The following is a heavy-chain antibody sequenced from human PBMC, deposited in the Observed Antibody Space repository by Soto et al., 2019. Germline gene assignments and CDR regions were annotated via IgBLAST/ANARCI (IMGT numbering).Heavy chain of an antibody. CDR2: ISGDLSST. CDR1: GFRFSSNW. J-gene: IGHJ4*02. V-gene: IGHV3-74*01. Sequence: EMQLVESGGGLVQPGGSLRLSCAASGFRFSSNWMHWVRQAPGKGLVWVSRISGDLSSTDYADSVKGRFTISRDNAKNTLYLQMDSLRADDTAVYFCARGIGFSAQDYWGQGTLVTVSS. D-gene: IGHD6-13*01. CDR3: ARGIGFSAQDY.